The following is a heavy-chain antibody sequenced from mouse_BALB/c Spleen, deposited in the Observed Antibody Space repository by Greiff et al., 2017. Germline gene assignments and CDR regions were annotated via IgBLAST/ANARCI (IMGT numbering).Heavy chain of an antibody. D-gene: IGHD2-4*01. CDR3: ARSGTMITTGYYFDY. J-gene: IGHJ2*01. Sequence: VQLQQSGAELVRPGTSVKVSCKASGYAFTNYLIEWVKQRPGQGLEWIGVINPGSGGTNYNEKFKGKATLTADKSSSTAYMQLSSLTSDDSAVYFCARSGTMITTGYYFDYWGQGTTLTVSS. CDR2: INPGSGGT. V-gene: IGHV1-54*01. CDR1: GYAFTNYL.